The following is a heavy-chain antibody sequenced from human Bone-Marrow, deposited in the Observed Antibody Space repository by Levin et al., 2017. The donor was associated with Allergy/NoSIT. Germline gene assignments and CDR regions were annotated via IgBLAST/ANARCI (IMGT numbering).Heavy chain of an antibody. Sequence: GGSLRLSCAASGFTFRSYWMSWVRQAPGKGLEWVANIKEDGSEKYYVDSVKGRFTISRDNAEKSLYLQMNSLRAEDTALYYCASEYGRGFDYWRQGTLVTVSS. CDR2: IKEDGSEK. D-gene: IGHD4-17*01. CDR1: GFTFRSYW. J-gene: IGHJ4*02. V-gene: IGHV3-7*01. CDR3: ASEYGRGFDY.